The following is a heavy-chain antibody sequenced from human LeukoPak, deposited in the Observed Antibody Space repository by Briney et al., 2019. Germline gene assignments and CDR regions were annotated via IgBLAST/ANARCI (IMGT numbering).Heavy chain of an antibody. CDR3: ARPRYGSGSQGWFDP. D-gene: IGHD3-10*01. V-gene: IGHV4-39*01. CDR1: GGSISSSSYY. CDR2: IYYSGST. Sequence: PSETLSLTCTVSGGSISSSSYYWGWIRQPPGKGLEWIGSIYYSGSTYYNPSLKSRVTISVDTSKNQFSLKLSSVTAADTAVYYCARPRYGSGSQGWFDPRGQGTLVTVSS. J-gene: IGHJ5*02.